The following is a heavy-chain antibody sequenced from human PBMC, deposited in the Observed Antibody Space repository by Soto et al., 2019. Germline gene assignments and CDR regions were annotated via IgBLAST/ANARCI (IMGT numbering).Heavy chain of an antibody. CDR2: ISGSGGSP. CDR1: GLTFSSYA. V-gene: IGHV3-23*01. Sequence: GVLRVSGAASGLTFSSYAINMVRPAPGKGLEWVSAISGSGGSPYYADSVKGRFTISRDNSKNTLYLQMNSLRAEDTAVYYCAKKENEVATTPFDYWGQGTLVT. J-gene: IGHJ4*02. D-gene: IGHD2-15*01. CDR3: AKKENEVATTPFDY.